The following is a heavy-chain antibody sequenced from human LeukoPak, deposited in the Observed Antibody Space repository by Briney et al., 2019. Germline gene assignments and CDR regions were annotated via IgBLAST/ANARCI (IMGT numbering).Heavy chain of an antibody. Sequence: SETLSLTCAVYSGSFSGYYWSWIRQPPGKGLEWLGEINHSESTNDNPSLKSRVTISVDTSKNQFSLKLTSVTAADTAVYYCARVLSGVVVPPTRGDYFDSWGQGTVVTVSS. CDR2: INHSEST. D-gene: IGHD2-2*01. V-gene: IGHV4-34*01. CDR1: SGSFSGYY. J-gene: IGHJ4*02. CDR3: ARVLSGVVVPPTRGDYFDS.